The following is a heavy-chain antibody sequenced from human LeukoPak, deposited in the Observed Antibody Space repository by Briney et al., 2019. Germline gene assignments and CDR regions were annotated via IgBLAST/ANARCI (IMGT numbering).Heavy chain of an antibody. D-gene: IGHD3-22*01. Sequence: GGSLRHSCAASGFKFDDYGMSWVRQAPGKGLEWVCDINWNGAWTGYADSVKGRFTISRDNAKNSLYLQMNSLRAEDTALYYCASYYYDSSRGFDLWGQGTLVTVSA. CDR3: ASYYYDSSRGFDL. V-gene: IGHV3-20*04. CDR2: INWNGAWT. J-gene: IGHJ5*02. CDR1: GFKFDDYG.